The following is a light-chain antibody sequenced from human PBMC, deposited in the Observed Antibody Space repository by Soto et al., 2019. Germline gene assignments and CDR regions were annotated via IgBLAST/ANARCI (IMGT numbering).Light chain of an antibody. CDR3: QQSYSIPYT. J-gene: IGKJ2*01. CDR2: VAS. CDR1: QSITTY. Sequence: DIQMTQSPSSLSASAGDRVTITCRASQSITTYLNWYQQTPGKAPKLLIYVASGLQSGVPSRFSGSGSGTDFTLTISSLQPEDFATYYCQQSYSIPYTFGQGTKLEIK. V-gene: IGKV1-39*01.